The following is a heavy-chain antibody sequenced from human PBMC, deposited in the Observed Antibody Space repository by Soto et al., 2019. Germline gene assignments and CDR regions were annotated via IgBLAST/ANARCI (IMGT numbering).Heavy chain of an antibody. CDR2: IYYSGST. Sequence: PSETLSLTCTVSGGSISGGSYYWGWIRQPPGKGLEWIGSIYYSGSTYYNPSLKSRVTVSVDTSKNQFFLKLSSVTAADTAVYYCARHPQLDYWGQGTLVTVSS. J-gene: IGHJ4*02. CDR1: GGSISGGSYY. CDR3: ARHPQLDY. V-gene: IGHV4-39*01.